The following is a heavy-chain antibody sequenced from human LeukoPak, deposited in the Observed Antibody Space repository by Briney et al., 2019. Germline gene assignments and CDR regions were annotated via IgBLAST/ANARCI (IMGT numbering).Heavy chain of an antibody. Sequence: SETLSLTCTVSGGSISSGSYYWGWIRQPPGKGLEWIGSIYYSGSTYYNPSLKSRVTISVDTSKNQFSLKLSSVTAADTAVYYCARQGITIFGVVTDFDYWGQGTLVTVSS. V-gene: IGHV4-39*01. CDR3: ARQGITIFGVVTDFDY. CDR1: GGSISSGSYY. J-gene: IGHJ4*02. CDR2: IYYSGST. D-gene: IGHD3-3*01.